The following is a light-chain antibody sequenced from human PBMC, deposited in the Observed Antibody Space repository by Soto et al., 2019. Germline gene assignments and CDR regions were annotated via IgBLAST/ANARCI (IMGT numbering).Light chain of an antibody. CDR2: INN. Sequence: QSVLTQPPSASGTPGQRVTISCSGSSSNIGSNAVNWYQQLPGTAPKLLIYINNQRPSGVPDRFSGSKSGTSASLAISGLQSEAEADHYCAAWDDSLNGVVFGGGTKLTVL. V-gene: IGLV1-44*01. CDR1: SSNIGSNA. J-gene: IGLJ2*01. CDR3: AAWDDSLNGVV.